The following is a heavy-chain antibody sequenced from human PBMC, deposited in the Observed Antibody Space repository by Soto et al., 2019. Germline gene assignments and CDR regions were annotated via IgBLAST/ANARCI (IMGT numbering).Heavy chain of an antibody. Sequence: EVQLVESGGGLVQPGRSLRLSCAASGFTFDDYAMHWVRQAPGKGLEWVSGISWNSGSIGYADSVKGRFTISRDNAKNSLYLQMNSLRAEDTALYYCAKDRGSRRLADSSGYYYHYYYYYGMDVWGQGTTVTVSS. D-gene: IGHD3-22*01. CDR1: GFTFDDYA. CDR2: ISWNSGSI. V-gene: IGHV3-9*01. CDR3: AKDRGSRRLADSSGYYYHYYYYYGMDV. J-gene: IGHJ6*02.